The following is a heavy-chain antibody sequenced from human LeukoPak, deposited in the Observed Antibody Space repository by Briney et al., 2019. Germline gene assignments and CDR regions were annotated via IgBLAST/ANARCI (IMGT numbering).Heavy chain of an antibody. J-gene: IGHJ4*02. Sequence: ASVKVSCKASGYTFTSYGISWVRQAPGQGLEWMGWISAYNGNTNYAQKFQGRDTITADKSTSTAYMELSSLRSEDTAVYYCARVYSSGWYRHFDYWGQGTLVTVSS. V-gene: IGHV1-18*01. CDR2: ISAYNGNT. CDR1: GYTFTSYG. CDR3: ARVYSSGWYRHFDY. D-gene: IGHD6-19*01.